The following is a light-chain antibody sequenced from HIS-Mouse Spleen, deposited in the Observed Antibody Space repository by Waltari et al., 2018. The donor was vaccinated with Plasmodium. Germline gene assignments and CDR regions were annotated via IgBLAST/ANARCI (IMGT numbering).Light chain of an antibody. J-gene: IGLJ3*02. V-gene: IGLV3-10*01. CDR3: YSTDSSGNHRV. Sequence: SYELTQPPSVSVSPGQTARITCSGDALPKKYAYWYQQKSGQAPVLVIYEASKRTSGIPERFAGSSSGTRATLTISGAQVEDEADYYCYSTDSSGNHRVFGGGTKLTVL. CDR1: ALPKKY. CDR2: EAS.